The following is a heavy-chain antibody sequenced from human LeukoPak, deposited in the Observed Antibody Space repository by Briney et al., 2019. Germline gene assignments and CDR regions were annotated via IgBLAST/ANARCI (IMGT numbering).Heavy chain of an antibody. Sequence: GGSLRLSCAASGFTFSSYGMHWVRQAPGKGLEWVAVISYDGSNTYYADSVKGRFTISRDNAKNSLYLQMNSLRAEDTAVYYCARDLKAGPWTRIQLWTCDAFDIWGQGTMVTVSS. CDR1: GFTFSSYG. CDR3: ARDLKAGPWTRIQLWTCDAFDI. J-gene: IGHJ3*02. CDR2: ISYDGSNT. V-gene: IGHV3-30*03. D-gene: IGHD5-18*01.